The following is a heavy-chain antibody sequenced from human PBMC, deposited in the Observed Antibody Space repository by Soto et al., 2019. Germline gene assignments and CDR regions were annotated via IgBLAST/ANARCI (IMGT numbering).Heavy chain of an antibody. CDR1: DGSISTRDYY. CDR2: LSSGLST. Sequence: QRQLRESGPGLVKPSETLSLTCSVSDGSISTRDYYWGWIRQPPGKGLEWIASLSSGLSTYYSPSLKSLVTAREHTSKNQIRLRLTSVTAADTAVYYGVRHFALYSAYDRMWSFDLWGRGTLVTVSS. D-gene: IGHD5-12*01. CDR3: VRHFALYSAYDRMWSFDL. V-gene: IGHV4-39*01. J-gene: IGHJ2*01.